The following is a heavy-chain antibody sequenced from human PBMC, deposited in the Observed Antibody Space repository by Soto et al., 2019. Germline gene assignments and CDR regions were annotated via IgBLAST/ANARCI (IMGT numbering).Heavy chain of an antibody. D-gene: IGHD3-10*01. CDR2: IHSSGCA. Sequence: QVQLQESGPGLVKPSETLSLSCTVSGGSLSNDYWSWIRHSPGRGLEWLANIHSSGCADYNSSLRGRITISVDASANQFFLRLDSVTAGDSAIYYCARGGGASYFSSYFASWGQGTPVTVSS. CDR1: GGSLSNDY. J-gene: IGHJ4*02. CDR3: ARGGGASYFSSYFAS. V-gene: IGHV4-59*01.